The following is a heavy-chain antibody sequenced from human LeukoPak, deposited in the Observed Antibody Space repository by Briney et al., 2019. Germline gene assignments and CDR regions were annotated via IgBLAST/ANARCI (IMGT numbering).Heavy chain of an antibody. CDR2: IYYSGST. D-gene: IGHD3-10*01. CDR1: GGSISSYY. Sequence: SETLSLTCTVSGGSISSYYWSWIRQPPGKGLEWIGYIYYSGSTNYNPSLKSRVTISVDTSKNQFSLKLSSVTAADTAVYYCARDAGTMVRGVITIDGPYYYYYMDVWGKGTTVAVSS. J-gene: IGHJ6*03. V-gene: IGHV4-59*12. CDR3: ARDAGTMVRGVITIDGPYYYYYMDV.